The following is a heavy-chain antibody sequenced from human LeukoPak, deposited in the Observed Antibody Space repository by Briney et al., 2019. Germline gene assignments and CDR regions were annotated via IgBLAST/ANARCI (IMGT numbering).Heavy chain of an antibody. CDR1: GFTFSSYA. D-gene: IGHD3-3*01. J-gene: IGHJ4*02. Sequence: QPGGSLRLSCAASGFTFSSYAMRWVRQAPGKGLEWVAVISYDGSNKYYADSVKGRFTISRDNSKNTLYLQMNSLRGEDTAVYYCAKDPNPFYDFWSGYKWGQGTLVTVSS. CDR3: AKDPNPFYDFWSGYK. V-gene: IGHV3-30*04. CDR2: ISYDGSNK.